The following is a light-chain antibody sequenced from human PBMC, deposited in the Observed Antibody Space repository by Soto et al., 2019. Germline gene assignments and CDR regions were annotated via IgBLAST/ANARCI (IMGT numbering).Light chain of an antibody. Sequence: QSALTQPASVSGSPGQSITISCTGSSSDVGSYNYVSWYQHHPGEAPKLVIYDVNNRPSGVSNRFSGSKSGNTASLTISGLQPEDEADYYCCSYTSSNTPVYVFGTGTNVTVL. CDR3: CSYTSSNTPVYV. CDR1: SSDVGSYNY. V-gene: IGLV2-14*03. J-gene: IGLJ1*01. CDR2: DVN.